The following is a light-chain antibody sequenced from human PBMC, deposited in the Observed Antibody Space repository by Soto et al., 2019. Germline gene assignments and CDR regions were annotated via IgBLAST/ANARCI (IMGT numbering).Light chain of an antibody. V-gene: IGKV1-33*01. CDR1: QDISNY. Sequence: DIQMTQSPSSLSASVGDRVTITCQASQDISNYLNWYQQKPGKAPKLLIYDASNLETGVPSRCSRSGSGTDFTFTISSLQPEDIATYYCQQYDNLPLTFGGGTKVEIK. J-gene: IGKJ4*01. CDR2: DAS. CDR3: QQYDNLPLT.